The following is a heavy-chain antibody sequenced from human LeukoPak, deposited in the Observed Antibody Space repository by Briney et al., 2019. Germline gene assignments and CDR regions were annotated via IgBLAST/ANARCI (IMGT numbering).Heavy chain of an antibody. J-gene: IGHJ4*02. CDR2: MNPNSGNT. CDR3: ARGTSTNFDY. Sequence: ASVKVSCKASGYTFASYDINWVRQATGQGLEWMGWMNPNSGNTGYAQKFQVRVTMTRNTSINTAYMELSSLRSEDTAVYYCARGTSTNFDYWGQGTLVTVSS. D-gene: IGHD2-2*01. CDR1: GYTFASYD. V-gene: IGHV1-8*01.